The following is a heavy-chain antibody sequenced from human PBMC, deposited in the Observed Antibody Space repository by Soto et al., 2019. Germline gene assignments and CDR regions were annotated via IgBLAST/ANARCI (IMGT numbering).Heavy chain of an antibody. CDR1: GRSFSGYY. CDR2: INHSGST. Sequence: QVQLQQWGAGLLKPSETLSLTCAVYGRSFSGYYWSWIRQPPGKGLEWIGEINHSGSTNYNPSHKSRVTMSVDTSKNQFSLKLSSVTAAVTAVYYCARGSKPQRYLDLWGRGTLVTVSS. J-gene: IGHJ2*01. CDR3: ARGSKPQRYLDL. V-gene: IGHV4-34*01.